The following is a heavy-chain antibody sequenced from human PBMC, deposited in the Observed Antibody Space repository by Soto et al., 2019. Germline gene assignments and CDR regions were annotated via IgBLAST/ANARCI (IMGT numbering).Heavy chain of an antibody. D-gene: IGHD3-3*01. CDR1: GFTFSSYS. V-gene: IGHV3-48*04. CDR3: ARVNHLEWRETYYYMDV. Sequence: GGSLRLSCAASGFTFSSYSMNWVRQAPGKGLEWVSYISSSGSTIYYADSVKGRFTISRDNAKNSLYLQMNSLRAEDTAVYYCARVNHLEWRETYYYMDVWGKGITVTVSS. J-gene: IGHJ6*03. CDR2: ISSSGSTI.